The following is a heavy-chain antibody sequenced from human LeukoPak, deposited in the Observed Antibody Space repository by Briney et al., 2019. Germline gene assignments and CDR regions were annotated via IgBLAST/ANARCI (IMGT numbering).Heavy chain of an antibody. V-gene: IGHV3-23*01. Sequence: GGSLRLSCAASGFTFSSYAITWVRQAPGKGLEWVSAISGSGGSTYYADSVKGRFNISRDNSKNTLYLQMNSLRAEDTAVYYCAKDPNWNGQFGYWGQGTLVTVSS. J-gene: IGHJ4*02. CDR3: AKDPNWNGQFGY. CDR1: GFTFSSYA. D-gene: IGHD1-1*01. CDR2: ISGSGGST.